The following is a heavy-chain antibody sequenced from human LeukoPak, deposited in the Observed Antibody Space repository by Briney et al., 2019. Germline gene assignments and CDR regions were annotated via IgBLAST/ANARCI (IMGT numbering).Heavy chain of an antibody. Sequence: GESLKISCKASGYLFSNYWIGWVRQLPGQGLEWMGIIHPGDSDMRIRPSFQGQVTISADKSISSVYLQWSSLKPSDTAIYYCATTQFPHGTGHYVDLDYWGQGTLVTVSS. V-gene: IGHV5-51*01. CDR1: GYLFSNYW. J-gene: IGHJ4*02. D-gene: IGHD3-22*01. CDR2: IHPGDSDM. CDR3: ATTQFPHGTGHYVDLDY.